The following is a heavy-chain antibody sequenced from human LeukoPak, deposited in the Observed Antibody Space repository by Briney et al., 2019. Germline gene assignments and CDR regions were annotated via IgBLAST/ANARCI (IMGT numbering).Heavy chain of an antibody. CDR3: ARAREITVSGTDYFDY. CDR1: GFRFSNYW. D-gene: IGHD6-19*01. CDR2: IKHDGSGP. J-gene: IGHJ4*02. V-gene: IGHV3-7*01. Sequence: PGGSLRLSCAVSGFRFSNYWMTWVRQAPGKGLEWVANIKHDGSGPSYLDSMKGRFTISRDNARNLLSLQMSSLRAEDTAVYYCARAREITVSGTDYFDYWGQGTLVTVSS.